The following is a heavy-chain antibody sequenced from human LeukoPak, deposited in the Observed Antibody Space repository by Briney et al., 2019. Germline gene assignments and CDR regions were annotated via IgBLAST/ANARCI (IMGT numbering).Heavy chain of an antibody. CDR1: GFTFSSYG. CDR3: AATYYDSSGHKGRIDY. J-gene: IGHJ4*02. D-gene: IGHD3-22*01. CDR2: IWYDGSNK. V-gene: IGHV3-33*03. Sequence: GRSLRLSCAASGFTFSSYGMHWVRQAPGKGLEWEAVIWYDGSNKYYADSVKGRFTISRDNAKNTLYLQMNSLRAEDTAVYYCAATYYDSSGHKGRIDYWGQGTLVTVSS.